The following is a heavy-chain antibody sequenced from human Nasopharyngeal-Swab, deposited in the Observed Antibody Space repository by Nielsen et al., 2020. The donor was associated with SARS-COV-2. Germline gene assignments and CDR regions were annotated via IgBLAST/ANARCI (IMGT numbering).Heavy chain of an antibody. CDR2: ISVYNGNT. CDR1: GYTFTSYG. CDR3: ARFSPPLYCNSPTCLATWFDP. D-gene: IGHD2-2*01. Sequence: ASVKVSCKASGYTFTSYGISWVRQAPGQGLERMGWISVYNGNTNYAQNLQGRVTMTTDTSTSTAYMELRSLRSGDTAVYYCARFSPPLYCNSPTCLATWFDPWGQGTLVTVSS. V-gene: IGHV1-18*01. J-gene: IGHJ5*02.